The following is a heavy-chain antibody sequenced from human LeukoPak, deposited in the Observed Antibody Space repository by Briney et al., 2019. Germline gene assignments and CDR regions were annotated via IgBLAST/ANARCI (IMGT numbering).Heavy chain of an antibody. V-gene: IGHV3-30-3*01. J-gene: IGHJ4*02. D-gene: IGHD6-13*01. CDR3: ARSQQLEIVDFDY. CDR1: GFTFSSYA. CDR2: ISYDGSNK. Sequence: GRSLRLSCAASGFTFSSYAMHWVRQAPGKGLEWVAVISYDGSNKYYADSVKGRFTISRDNSKNTLYLQMNSLRAEDTAVYYCARSQQLEIVDFDYWGQGTLVTVSS.